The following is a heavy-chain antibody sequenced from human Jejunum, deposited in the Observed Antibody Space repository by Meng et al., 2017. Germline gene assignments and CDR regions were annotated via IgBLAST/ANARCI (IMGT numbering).Heavy chain of an antibody. CDR2: IHHSGSI. CDR1: GGSFSTYD. D-gene: IGHD2-21*02. J-gene: IGHJ4*02. CDR3: RLAYCVSDCGDY. Sequence: QLQVQQSGAGLLKPSETLSLTCAFQGGSFSTYDWSWIRQPPGKGLEWLGQIHHSGSINDNPSLKGRVTMSVDTSRSQISLKLNSVTAADTAVYYCRLAYCVSDCGDYWGQGTLVTVSS. V-gene: IGHV4-34*01.